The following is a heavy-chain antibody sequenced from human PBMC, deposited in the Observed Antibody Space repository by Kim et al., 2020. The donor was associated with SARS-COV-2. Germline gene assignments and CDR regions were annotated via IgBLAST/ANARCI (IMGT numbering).Heavy chain of an antibody. CDR3: AREGCTGGSCYCDD. CDR1: GFTFSNYW. Sequence: GGSLRLSCAASGFTFSNYWMSWVRQAPGKGLGWVSRMNSDGSITSYADSVKGRFTISRDNAKNTLYLQMNSLKAEDTAVYYCAREGCTGGSCYCDDWGQGTLVTVSS. CDR2: MNSDGSIT. J-gene: IGHJ4*02. V-gene: IGHV3-74*01. D-gene: IGHD2-15*01.